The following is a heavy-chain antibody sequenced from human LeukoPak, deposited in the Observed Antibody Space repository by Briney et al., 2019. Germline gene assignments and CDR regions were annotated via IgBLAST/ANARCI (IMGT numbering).Heavy chain of an antibody. J-gene: IGHJ3*02. D-gene: IGHD3-22*01. CDR2: ISSSSSTI. CDR1: GFTFSSYS. Sequence: PGGSLRLSCAASGFTFSSYSMNWVRQAPGKGLEWDSYISSSSSTIYYADSVKGRFTISRDNAKNSLYLQMNSLRAEDTAVYYCARDVYDSSGYPYDAFDIWGQGTMVTVSS. V-gene: IGHV3-48*04. CDR3: ARDVYDSSGYPYDAFDI.